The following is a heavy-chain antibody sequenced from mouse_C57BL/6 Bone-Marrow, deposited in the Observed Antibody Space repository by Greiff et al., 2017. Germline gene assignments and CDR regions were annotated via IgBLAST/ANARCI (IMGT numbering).Heavy chain of an antibody. Sequence: QVQLQQSGPELVKPGASVKLSCKASGYTFTSYDINWVKQRPGQGLEWIGWIYPRDGSTKYNEKFKGKATLTVDTSSSTAYMELHSLTSEDSAVYFCARAFGSSPYYYAMYYWGQGTSVTVSS. V-gene: IGHV1-85*01. D-gene: IGHD1-1*01. CDR1: GYTFTSYD. CDR3: ARAFGSSPYYYAMYY. J-gene: IGHJ4*01. CDR2: IYPRDGST.